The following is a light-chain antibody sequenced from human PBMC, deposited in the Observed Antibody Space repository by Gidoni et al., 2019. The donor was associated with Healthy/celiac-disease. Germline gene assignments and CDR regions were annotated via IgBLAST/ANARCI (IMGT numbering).Light chain of an antibody. Sequence: AIQMTQSPSSLSASVGDRVTITCRARQGIRNDLGWYQQKPGKAPKLLIYAASSLQSGVPSRFCGSGSGTDFTLTISSLQPEDFATYYCLQDYNYPLTFGQGTKVEIK. CDR1: QGIRND. CDR3: LQDYNYPLT. V-gene: IGKV1-6*01. CDR2: AAS. J-gene: IGKJ1*01.